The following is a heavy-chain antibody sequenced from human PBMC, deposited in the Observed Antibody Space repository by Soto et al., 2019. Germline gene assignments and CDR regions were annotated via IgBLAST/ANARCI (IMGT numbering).Heavy chain of an antibody. CDR3: AKXLWLSSSAFVYYYGMDV. J-gene: IGHJ6*02. D-gene: IGHD6-6*01. CDR1: EFSFSCYG. CDR2: IWYDGSHI. V-gene: IGHV3-30*02. Sequence: SGGSLRLSCAVSEFSFSCYGMHWVRQAPGKGLEWVAVIWYDGSHIYYADSVKGRFTLSRDNSKNTLYLQMNSLGVEDTAVYYCAKXLWLSSSAFVYYYGMDVWGQGTTVTVSS.